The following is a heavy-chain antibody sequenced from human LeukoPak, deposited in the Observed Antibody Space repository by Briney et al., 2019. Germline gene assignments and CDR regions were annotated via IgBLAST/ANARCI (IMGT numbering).Heavy chain of an antibody. D-gene: IGHD6-13*01. Sequence: SETLSFTCTVSGGSISSYYWSWIRQPPGKGLEWIGYIYYSGSTNYNPSLKSRVTISVDTSKNQFSLKLSSVTAADTAVYYCARSSRRSSPYFDYWGQGTLVTVSS. CDR1: GGSISSYY. CDR3: ARSSRRSSPYFDY. CDR2: IYYSGST. V-gene: IGHV4-59*01. J-gene: IGHJ4*02.